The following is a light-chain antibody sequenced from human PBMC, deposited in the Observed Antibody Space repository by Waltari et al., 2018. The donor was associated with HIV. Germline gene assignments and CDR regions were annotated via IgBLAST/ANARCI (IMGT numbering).Light chain of an antibody. Sequence: ETVMTQSPSALSVSPGERETISCRASQNISTSLAWYQQKPGQSPRLLIYDASARATGVPARFSGSGSGTEFTLHISALQSEDLAVYFCQEYEKWPLTFGPGSKVNIK. CDR2: DAS. V-gene: IGKV3-15*01. J-gene: IGKJ3*01. CDR3: QEYEKWPLT. CDR1: QNISTS.